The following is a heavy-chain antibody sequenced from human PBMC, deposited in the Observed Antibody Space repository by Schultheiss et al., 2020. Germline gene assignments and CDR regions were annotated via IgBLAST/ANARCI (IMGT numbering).Heavy chain of an antibody. J-gene: IGHJ3*02. D-gene: IGHD2-2*01. Sequence: SETLSLTCTVSGGSISSYYWSWIRQPAGKGLEWIGRIYTSGSTNYNPSLKSRVTMSVDTSKNQFSLKLSSVTAADTAVYYCASYHEVNSAFDIWGQGTMVTVSS. CDR2: IYTSGST. CDR3: ASYHEVNSAFDI. CDR1: GGSISSYY. V-gene: IGHV4-4*07.